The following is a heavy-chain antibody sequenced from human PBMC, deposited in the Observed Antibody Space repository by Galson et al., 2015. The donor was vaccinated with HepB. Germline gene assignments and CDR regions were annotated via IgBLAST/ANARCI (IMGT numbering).Heavy chain of an antibody. CDR1: GFSFRVYT. D-gene: IGHD4-11*01. CDR3: ARTMTTDPFDY. Sequence: SLRLSCAASGFSFRVYTLHWVRQAPGKGLEWLAGISYAGSNKDYADSVRGRFTISRDNSKNSVFLQMNSLRGDDTAVYYCARTMTTDPFDYWGQGTLVSVSS. J-gene: IGHJ4*02. CDR2: ISYAGSNK. V-gene: IGHV3-30-3*01.